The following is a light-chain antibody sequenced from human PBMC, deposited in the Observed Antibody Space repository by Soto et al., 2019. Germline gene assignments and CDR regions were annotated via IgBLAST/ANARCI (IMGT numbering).Light chain of an antibody. CDR2: GIS. CDR1: QTVGASY. V-gene: IGKV3-15*01. Sequence: DIVLTQSPGTLSLSPGDRATVSCRASQTVGASYLAWYQQHPGQPPRLLIYGISTRATGIPARFSGSGSGTEFSLTISSLQSEDFAVYYCQQYSKWPITFGQGTRLEIK. J-gene: IGKJ5*01. CDR3: QQYSKWPIT.